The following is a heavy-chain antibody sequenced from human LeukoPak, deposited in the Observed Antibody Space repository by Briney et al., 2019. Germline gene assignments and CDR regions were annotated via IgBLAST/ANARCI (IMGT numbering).Heavy chain of an antibody. D-gene: IGHD2-15*01. V-gene: IGHV3-23*01. Sequence: GGSLRLSCSASGFTFSSYAMSWVRQAPGRGLEWVSTISGSGGNTYYADSVKGRFTISRDNSKNTLYLQLNSLRAEDTAVYYCANCRGSSGECSFDYWGQGTLVTVSS. CDR2: ISGSGGNT. CDR1: GFTFSSYA. J-gene: IGHJ4*02. CDR3: ANCRGSSGECSFDY.